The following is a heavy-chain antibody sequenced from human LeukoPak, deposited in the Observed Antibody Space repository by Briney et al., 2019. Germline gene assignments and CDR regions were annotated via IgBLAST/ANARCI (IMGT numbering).Heavy chain of an antibody. CDR1: GGSISSGSYY. Sequence: PSETLSLTCTVSGGSISSGSYYWSWIRQPAGKGLEWIGRIYTSGSTNYNPSLKSRVTMSVDTSTNQFSLKLTSVTPADTAVYYCARDPDGYKFFDYWGRGRPVTVSS. J-gene: IGHJ4*02. CDR3: ARDPDGYKFFDY. D-gene: IGHD5-24*01. V-gene: IGHV4-61*02. CDR2: IYTSGST.